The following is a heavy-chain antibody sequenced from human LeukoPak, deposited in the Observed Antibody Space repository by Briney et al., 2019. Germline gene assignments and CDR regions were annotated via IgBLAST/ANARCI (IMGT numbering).Heavy chain of an antibody. CDR1: GFTFSDY. Sequence: GGSLRLSCAASGFTFSDYMSWIRQAPGKGLEWVAYITSSGDDIYYADSVKGQFTISRDNAKNALFLRMSSLRVEDTAIYFCASDIVATSGDFWGQGTQVSVSS. D-gene: IGHD5-12*01. V-gene: IGHV3-11*01. CDR3: ASDIVATSGDF. CDR2: ITSSGDDI. J-gene: IGHJ4*02.